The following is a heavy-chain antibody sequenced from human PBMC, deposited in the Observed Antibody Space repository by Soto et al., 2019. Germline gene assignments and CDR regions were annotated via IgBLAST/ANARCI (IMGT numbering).Heavy chain of an antibody. J-gene: IGHJ6*02. CDR3: ARALRFLEWTHYGMDV. Sequence: VASVKVSCKASGYTFTSYDINWVRQATGQGLEWMGWMNPNSGNTGYAQKFQGRVTMTRNTSISTAYMELSSLRSEDTAVYYCARALRFLEWTHYGMDVWGQGTTVTVSS. CDR1: GYTFTSYD. V-gene: IGHV1-8*01. CDR2: MNPNSGNT. D-gene: IGHD3-3*01.